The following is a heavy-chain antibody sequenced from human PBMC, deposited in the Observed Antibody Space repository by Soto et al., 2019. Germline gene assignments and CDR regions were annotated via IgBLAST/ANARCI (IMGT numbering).Heavy chain of an antibody. CDR3: AREGAAPYYYYGMDV. D-gene: IGHD6-6*01. Sequence: LFRTCPFHWLCFSGSYWAWIRQPPGTGLEWIGEINHSGSTNYNPSLKSRVTISVDTSKNQFSLKLSSVTAADTAVYYCAREGAAPYYYYGMDVWGQGTTVS. V-gene: IGHV4-34*09. CDR1: WLCFSGSY. CDR2: INHSGST. J-gene: IGHJ6*02.